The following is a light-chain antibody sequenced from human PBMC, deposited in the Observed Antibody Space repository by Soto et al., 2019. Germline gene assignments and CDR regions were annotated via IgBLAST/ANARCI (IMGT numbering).Light chain of an antibody. CDR3: QHYET. V-gene: IGKV3-20*01. CDR2: GAS. Sequence: EIVLTQSPGTLSLSPGERATLSCRASQSVSSSYLAWYQQKAGQAPRLLIFGASSRATGIPDRFSGSGSGTDFTLTISRLEPEDFAVYYCQHYETFGQGTKVEIK. CDR1: QSVSSSY. J-gene: IGKJ1*01.